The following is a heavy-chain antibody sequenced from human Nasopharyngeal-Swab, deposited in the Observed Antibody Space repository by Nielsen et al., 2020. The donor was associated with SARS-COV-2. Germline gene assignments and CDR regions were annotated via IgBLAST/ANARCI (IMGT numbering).Heavy chain of an antibody. D-gene: IGHD1-26*01. CDR3: ARHSGSFLTWEHAFDI. J-gene: IGHJ3*02. CDR1: GFTFSSYA. Sequence: GGSLRLSCAASGFTFSSYAMHWVRQAPGTGLEWVAIISYDGSNKYYADSVKGRIAISRDNSKNTLYLQMNSLRAEDTAVYYCARHSGSFLTWEHAFDIWGQGTMVTVSS. V-gene: IGHV3-30*09. CDR2: ISYDGSNK.